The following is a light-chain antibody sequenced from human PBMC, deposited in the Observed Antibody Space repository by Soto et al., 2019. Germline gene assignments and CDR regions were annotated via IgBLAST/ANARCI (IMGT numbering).Light chain of an antibody. J-gene: IGLJ2*01. Sequence: QSALTQPASVSGSPGQSITISCTGTSSDVGSYNLVSWYQQHPGKAPKLMIYEGSKRPSGVSNRFSGSKSGNTASLTLSGLQAEDEADYYCCSYAGSVVFGGGTKLTVL. CDR2: EGS. CDR3: CSYAGSVV. CDR1: SSDVGSYNL. V-gene: IGLV2-23*01.